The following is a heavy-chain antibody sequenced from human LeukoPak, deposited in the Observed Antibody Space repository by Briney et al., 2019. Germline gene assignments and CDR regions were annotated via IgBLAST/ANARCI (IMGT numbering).Heavy chain of an antibody. V-gene: IGHV3-23*01. CDR2: ISGTGGST. Sequence: PGGSLRLSCAASGFTFSSYAMSWVRQSPGKGLEWVSAISGTGGSTYYADSVKGRFTISRDNSKNTLHLQINSLRAEDTAVYYCAKVSNWNAGCFDHWGQGTLVTVSS. CDR3: AKVSNWNAGCFDH. CDR1: GFTFSSYA. D-gene: IGHD1-1*01. J-gene: IGHJ4*02.